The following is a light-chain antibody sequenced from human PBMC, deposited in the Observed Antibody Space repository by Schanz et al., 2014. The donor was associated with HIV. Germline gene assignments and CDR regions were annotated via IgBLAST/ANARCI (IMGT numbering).Light chain of an antibody. CDR3: QQYNTYPWT. V-gene: IGKV1-39*01. Sequence: DIRMTQSPSSLSASVGDRVTITCRASQSISSYLNWYQQKPGKAPKLLIYAASSLQSGVPSRFSGSGSGTYFTLTISSLQPDDFATYYCQQYNTYPWTFGQGTKVEVK. J-gene: IGKJ1*01. CDR1: QSISSY. CDR2: AAS.